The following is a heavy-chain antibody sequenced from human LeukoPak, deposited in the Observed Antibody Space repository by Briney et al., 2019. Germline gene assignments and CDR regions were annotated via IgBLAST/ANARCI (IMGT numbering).Heavy chain of an antibody. CDR3: AKGSLPAAIELAKYDY. Sequence: ASVKVSCKASGYTFTSYGISWVRQAPGQGLEWMGWISAYNGNTNYAQKLQGRVTMTTDTSTSTAYMELRSLRSDDTAVYYCAKGSLPAAIELAKYDYWGQGSLVTVSS. J-gene: IGHJ4*02. D-gene: IGHD2-2*02. CDR2: ISAYNGNT. CDR1: GYTFTSYG. V-gene: IGHV1-18*01.